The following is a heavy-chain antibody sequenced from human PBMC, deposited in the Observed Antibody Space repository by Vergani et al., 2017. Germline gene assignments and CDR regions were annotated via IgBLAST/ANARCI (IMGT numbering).Heavy chain of an antibody. CDR3: AKDRGPNGRGGNCYSYYCGLDL. CDR2: INSDGDST. J-gene: IGHJ6*02. Sequence: VQLVESGGGLVQPGGSLRLSCTASGFTFSNYWMQWVRQAPGKGLMWVSRINSDGDSTSYADSVKGRFTISRDNSKNTLYLQMNSLRAEDTAIYYCAKDRGPNGRGGNCYSYYCGLDLGGQGTTVTVAS. V-gene: IGHV3-74*02. D-gene: IGHD2-21*01. CDR1: GFTFSNYW.